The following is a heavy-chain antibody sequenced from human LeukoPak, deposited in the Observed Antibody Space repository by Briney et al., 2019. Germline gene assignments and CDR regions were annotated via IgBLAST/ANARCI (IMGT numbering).Heavy chain of an antibody. CDR1: GGSISSYY. J-gene: IGHJ4*02. Sequence: SETLSLTCTVSGGSISSYYWRWIRQPPGKGLEWIGYIYYSGSTKYNPSLKSRVTISVDTSKNQFSLKLSSVTAADTAVYYCARHYSVEMATSYNFDYWGQGTLVTVSS. D-gene: IGHD5-12*01. V-gene: IGHV4-59*08. CDR2: IYYSGST. CDR3: ARHYSVEMATSYNFDY.